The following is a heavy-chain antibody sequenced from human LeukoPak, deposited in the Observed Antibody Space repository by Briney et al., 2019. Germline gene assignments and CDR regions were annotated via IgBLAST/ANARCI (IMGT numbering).Heavy chain of an antibody. Sequence: GGSLRLSCAASGFTFSSYSMNWVRQAPGKGLEWVSSISSSSYIYYADSVKGRFTISRDNAKNSLYLQMNSLRAEDTAVYYCARDPGSSGNFDYWGQGTLVTVSS. J-gene: IGHJ4*02. D-gene: IGHD6-19*01. CDR2: ISSSSYI. CDR3: ARDPGSSGNFDY. CDR1: GFTFSSYS. V-gene: IGHV3-21*01.